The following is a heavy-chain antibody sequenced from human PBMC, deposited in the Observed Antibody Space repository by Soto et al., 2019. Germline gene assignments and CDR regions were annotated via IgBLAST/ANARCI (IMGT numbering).Heavy chain of an antibody. Sequence: GASVKVSCKVSGGTFSSYAISWVRQAPGQGLEWMGGIIPIFGTANYAQKFQGRVTITADESTSTAYMELSSLRSEDTAVYYCARVGIEASGIAAAGTSYYYYYGMDVWGQGTTVTVSS. CDR1: GGTFSSYA. D-gene: IGHD6-13*01. CDR2: IIPIFGTA. CDR3: ARVGIEASGIAAAGTSYYYYYGMDV. V-gene: IGHV1-69*13. J-gene: IGHJ6*02.